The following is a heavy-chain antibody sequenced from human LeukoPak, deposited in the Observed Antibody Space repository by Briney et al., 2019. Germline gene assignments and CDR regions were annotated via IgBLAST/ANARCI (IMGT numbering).Heavy chain of an antibody. Sequence: PSETLSLTCAVYGGSFSGYYWSWIRQPPGKGLEWIGEINHSGSTNYNPSLKSRVTMSVDTSKNHFSLKLSSVTAADTAVYYCAKYIFGSDYFEYWGQGTLVTISS. CDR2: INHSGST. V-gene: IGHV4-34*10. D-gene: IGHD3-3*02. CDR3: AKYIFGSDYFEY. CDR1: GGSFSGYY. J-gene: IGHJ4*02.